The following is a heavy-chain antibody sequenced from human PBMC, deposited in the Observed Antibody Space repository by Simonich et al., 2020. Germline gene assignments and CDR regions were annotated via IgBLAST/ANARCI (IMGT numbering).Heavy chain of an antibody. CDR2: INAYNGNT. CDR3: ARASRGTWWYYYFDY. Sequence: QVQLVQSGAEVKKPGASVKVSCKASGYTFTSYGISWVRQAPGQGLEWMGWINAYNGNTNDAQKLQGRGTMTTDTSTSTAYMELRSLRSDDTAVYYCARASRGTWWYYYFDYWGQGTLVTVSS. CDR1: GYTFTSYG. D-gene: IGHD2-15*01. J-gene: IGHJ4*02. V-gene: IGHV1-18*01.